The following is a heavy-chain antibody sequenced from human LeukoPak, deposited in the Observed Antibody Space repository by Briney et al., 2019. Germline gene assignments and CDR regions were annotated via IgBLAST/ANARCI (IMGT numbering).Heavy chain of an antibody. CDR2: ISDSGGTT. V-gene: IGHV3-23*01. J-gene: IGHJ4*02. CDR3: AKDARRSSGWYFFDH. CDR1: VVTFSNLA. D-gene: IGHD6-19*01. Sequence: GGSLRLSCVASVVTFSNLAMGWVRQAPGKGLEWVSVISDSGGTTYYADSVKGRFTISRDNSRNTLYLQMNSLRVEDTAVYYCAKDARRSSGWYFFDHWGQGTLVTVSS.